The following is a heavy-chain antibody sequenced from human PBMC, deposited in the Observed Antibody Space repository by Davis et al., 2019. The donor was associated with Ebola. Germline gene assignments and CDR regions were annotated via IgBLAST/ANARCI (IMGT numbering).Heavy chain of an antibody. Sequence: PGGSLRLSCAASGFTFDDYGMSWVRQAPGKGLEWVSGINWNGGSTAYADSVKGRFTISRDNAKNSLYLQMNSLRAEDTALYHCARAGYYGSGTYFDYWGQGTLVTVSS. D-gene: IGHD3-10*01. CDR3: ARAGYYGSGTYFDY. CDR2: INWNGGST. J-gene: IGHJ4*02. V-gene: IGHV3-20*01. CDR1: GFTFDDYG.